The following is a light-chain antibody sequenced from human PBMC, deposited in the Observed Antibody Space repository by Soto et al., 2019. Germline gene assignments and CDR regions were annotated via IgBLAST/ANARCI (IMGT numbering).Light chain of an antibody. V-gene: IGLV2-14*03. CDR1: SSDVGGYNY. Sequence: QSALTQPASVSGSPGQSITISCTGTSSDVGGYNYVSWYQHHPGKAPKLMIYDVSNRPSGGSNRFSGSKSGNTASLTISGLQPEDEADYYCCSYTTSNTRQIVFGTGTKLTVL. J-gene: IGLJ1*01. CDR2: DVS. CDR3: CSYTTSNTRQIV.